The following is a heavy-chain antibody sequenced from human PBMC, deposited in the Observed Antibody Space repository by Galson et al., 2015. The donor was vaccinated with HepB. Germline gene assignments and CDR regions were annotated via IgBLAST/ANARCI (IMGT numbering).Heavy chain of an antibody. CDR1: GFTFSTYA. Sequence: SLRLSCAASGFTFSTYAVHWVRQAPGKGLEWVAVISYDGSNDYYADSVKGRFTISRDNSRNTLYLQMNSLRAEDTAVYYCAREAARRDYYYYAMDVWGQGTTVTVSS. CDR3: AREAARRDYYYYAMDV. V-gene: IGHV3-30-3*01. J-gene: IGHJ6*02. D-gene: IGHD6-6*01. CDR2: ISYDGSND.